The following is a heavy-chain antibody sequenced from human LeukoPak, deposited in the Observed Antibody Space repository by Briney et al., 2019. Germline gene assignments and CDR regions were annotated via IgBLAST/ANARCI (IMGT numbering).Heavy chain of an antibody. V-gene: IGHV3-74*01. CDR3: ASDVFALCYS. D-gene: IGHD3-3*01. CDR1: GFSLSYYG. J-gene: IGHJ4*02. CDR2: INHDGSLT. Sequence: GGSLRLSCAASGFSLSYYGMHWVRQAPGKGLVWVSHINHDGSLTNYADSVMGRFTISRDIAKNTLYLQMNSLGAEDTALYYCASDVFALCYSWGEGTLVTVSS.